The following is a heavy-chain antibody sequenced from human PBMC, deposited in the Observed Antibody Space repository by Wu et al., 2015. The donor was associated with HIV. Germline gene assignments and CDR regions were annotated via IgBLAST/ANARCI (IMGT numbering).Heavy chain of an antibody. V-gene: IGHV4-34*02. CDR2: VDHSESA. CDR3: ARGYCSGGTCHGFRL. CDR1: GGSFSGYY. D-gene: IGHD2-15*01. Sequence: QVQLQQWGAGLLKPSETLSLTCGVNGGSFSGYYRIWIRQPPGKGLEWIGDVDHSESATYNPSLKSRVTISGDTSKKQFFLNLKSVTAADTAVYFCARGYCSGGTCHGFRLWGQGTLVIVSS. J-gene: IGHJ4*02.